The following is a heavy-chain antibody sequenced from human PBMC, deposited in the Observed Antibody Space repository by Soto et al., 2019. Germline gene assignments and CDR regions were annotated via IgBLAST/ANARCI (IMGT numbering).Heavy chain of an antibody. Sequence: GGSLRLSCAASGFTVSNTYMSWVRQAPGKGLECVSLTYSDGRTFYADSVKGRFTISRDNSKNTLFLQMNSLREEDTAVYYCAKSQRVDYWGQGT. J-gene: IGHJ4*02. D-gene: IGHD6-25*01. CDR3: AKSQRVDY. CDR2: TYSDGRT. CDR1: GFTVSNTY. V-gene: IGHV3-53*01.